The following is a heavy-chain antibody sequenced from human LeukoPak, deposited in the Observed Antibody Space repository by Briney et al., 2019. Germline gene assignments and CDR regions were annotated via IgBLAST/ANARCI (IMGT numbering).Heavy chain of an antibody. Sequence: SVKVSCKASGGTFSGYAISWVRQAPGQGLERMGGIIPILGTANYAQKFQGRVTITADESTSTAYMELSSLRSEDTAVYYCASTHRAYYGSGSSSYWGQGTLVTVSS. D-gene: IGHD3-10*01. J-gene: IGHJ4*02. V-gene: IGHV1-69*01. CDR3: ASTHRAYYGSGSSSY. CDR1: GGTFSGYA. CDR2: IIPILGTA.